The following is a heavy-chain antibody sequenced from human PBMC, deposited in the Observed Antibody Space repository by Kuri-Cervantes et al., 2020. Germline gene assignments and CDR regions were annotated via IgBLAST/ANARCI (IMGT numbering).Heavy chain of an antibody. J-gene: IGHJ3*02. CDR2: ITYDGSNT. V-gene: IGHV3-30*19. CDR3: AREDNSFDI. CDR1: GFTFSSYG. Sequence: GGSLRLSCAASGFTFSSYGMHWVRQAPGKGLEWVAVITYDGSNTYYADSEKGRFTISKDDSKNTLYLQMNSLRLEDTGMYYCAREDNSFDIWGQGTMVTVSS.